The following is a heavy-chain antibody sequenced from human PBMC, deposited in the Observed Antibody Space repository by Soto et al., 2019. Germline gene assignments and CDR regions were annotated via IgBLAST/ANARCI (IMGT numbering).Heavy chain of an antibody. J-gene: IGHJ6*02. Sequence: EVQLVETGGGLIQPGGSLRLSCAASGFTVSSNYMSWVRQAPGKGLEWVSVIYSGGSTYYADSVKGRFTISRDNSKNTLYLQMNSLRAEDTAVYYCARSRTGTNHYYYYYGMDVWGQGTTVTVSS. CDR3: ARSRTGTNHYYYYYGMDV. CDR1: GFTVSSNY. V-gene: IGHV3-53*02. CDR2: IYSGGST. D-gene: IGHD1-1*01.